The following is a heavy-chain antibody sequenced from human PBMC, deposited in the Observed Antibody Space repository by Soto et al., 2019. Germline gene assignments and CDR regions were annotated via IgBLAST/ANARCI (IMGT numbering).Heavy chain of an antibody. CDR1: GGSFSGYY. Sequence: PSETLSLTCAVYGGSFSGYYWSWIRQPPGKGLEWIGEINHSGSTNYNPSLKSRVTISVDTSKNQFSLKLSSVTAADTAVYYCASGDSNYYYYGMDVWRQGTTVTVSS. J-gene: IGHJ6*02. V-gene: IGHV4-34*01. CDR3: ASGDSNYYYYGMDV. D-gene: IGHD4-4*01. CDR2: INHSGST.